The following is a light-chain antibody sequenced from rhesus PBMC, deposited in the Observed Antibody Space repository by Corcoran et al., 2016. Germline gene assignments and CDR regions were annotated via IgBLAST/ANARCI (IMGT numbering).Light chain of an antibody. CDR2: DAS. V-gene: IGKV1-44*03. J-gene: IGKJ4*01. CDR3: QQHNSHPLT. CDR1: QTISSY. Sequence: DIQMTQSPSSLSASVGDRVTITCRASQTISSYLAWYQQKPGKVPKLLIYDASTLQSGVPSRFSGSGYGTDVTLTISSLQPEDFATYYCQQHNSHPLTFGGGTKVELK.